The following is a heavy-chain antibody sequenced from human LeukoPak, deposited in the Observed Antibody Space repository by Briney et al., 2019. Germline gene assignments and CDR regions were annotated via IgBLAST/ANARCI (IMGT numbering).Heavy chain of an antibody. CDR3: ARDVGSGFDY. CDR2: IYYSGST. D-gene: IGHD6-19*01. J-gene: IGHJ4*02. V-gene: IGHV4-59*01. CDR1: GGSISSYY. Sequence: SETLYLTCTVSGGSISSYYWSWIRQPPGKGLEWIGYIYYSGSTNYNPSLKSRVTISVDTSKNQFSLRLTSVTAADTAVYYCARDVGSGFDYWGQGTLVTV.